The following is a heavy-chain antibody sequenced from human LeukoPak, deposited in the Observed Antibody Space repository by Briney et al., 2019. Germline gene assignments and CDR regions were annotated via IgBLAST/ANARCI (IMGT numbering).Heavy chain of an antibody. CDR3: AKRYCSSTSCYWGYYYGMDV. D-gene: IGHD2-2*01. J-gene: IGHJ6*04. V-gene: IGHV3-23*01. CDR1: GFTFSSYA. CDR2: ISGSGGST. Sequence: GGSLRLSCAASGFTFSSYAMSWVRQAPGKGLEWVSAISGSGGSTCYADSVKGRFTISRDNSKNTLYLQMNSLRAEDTAVYYCAKRYCSSTSCYWGYYYGMDVWGKGTTVTVSS.